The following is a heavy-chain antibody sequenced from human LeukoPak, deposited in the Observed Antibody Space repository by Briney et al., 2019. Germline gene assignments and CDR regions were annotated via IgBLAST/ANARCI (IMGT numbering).Heavy chain of an antibody. CDR2: IRYDGSNK. Sequence: GGSLRLSCAASGFTFSSYGMHWVRQAPGKGLEWVAFIRYDGSNKYYADSVKGRFTISRDNSKNTLYLQMNSLRAEDTAVYYCAKMGTYYYDSSGYSRGDYWGQGTLVTASS. J-gene: IGHJ4*02. CDR1: GFTFSSYG. V-gene: IGHV3-30*02. CDR3: AKMGTYYYDSSGYSRGDY. D-gene: IGHD3-22*01.